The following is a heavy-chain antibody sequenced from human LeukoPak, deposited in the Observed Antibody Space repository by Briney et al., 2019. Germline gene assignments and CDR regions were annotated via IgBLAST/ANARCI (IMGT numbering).Heavy chain of an antibody. CDR1: GGSISSGDYY. V-gene: IGHV4-30-4*01. CDR3: ARAPGDYYDSSGYAYYFDY. J-gene: IGHJ4*02. D-gene: IGHD3-22*01. CDR2: IYYSGST. Sequence: SETLSLTCTVSGGSISSGDYYWSWIRQPPGKGLEWIGYIYYSGSTYYNPSLKSRVIISVDTSKNQFSLKLSSVTAADTAVYYCARAPGDYYDSSGYAYYFDYWGQGTLVTVSS.